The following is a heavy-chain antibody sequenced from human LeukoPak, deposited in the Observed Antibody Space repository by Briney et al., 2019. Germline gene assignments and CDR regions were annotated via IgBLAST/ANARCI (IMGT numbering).Heavy chain of an antibody. CDR1: GFTFSSYS. J-gene: IGHJ6*03. Sequence: GGSLRLSCAASGFTFSSYSMNWVRQAPGKGLEWVSSISSSSSYIYYADSVKGRFTISRDNAKNTLYLQMNSLRAEDTAVYYCASITVAGTHYYYYMDVWGKGTTVTVSS. D-gene: IGHD6-19*01. CDR3: ASITVAGTHYYYYMDV. V-gene: IGHV3-21*01. CDR2: ISSSSSYI.